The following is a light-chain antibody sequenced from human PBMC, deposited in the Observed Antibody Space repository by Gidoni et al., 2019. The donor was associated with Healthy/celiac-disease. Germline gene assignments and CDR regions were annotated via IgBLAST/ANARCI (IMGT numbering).Light chain of an antibody. J-gene: IGKJ2*03. V-gene: IGKV3-15*01. CDR3: QQYNNWPPLYS. CDR2: GAS. CDR1: QSVSSN. Sequence: IVITQSPATLSVYPGESATLACRASQSVSSNLAWYQQKPGQAPMLLIYGASTRATGIPARFSGSGYGTEFTLTISSLQSEDFAVYYCQQYNNWPPLYSFGQGTKLEIK.